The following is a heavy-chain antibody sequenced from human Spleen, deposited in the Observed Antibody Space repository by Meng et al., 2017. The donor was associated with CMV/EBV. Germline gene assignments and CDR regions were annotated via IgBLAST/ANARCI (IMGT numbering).Heavy chain of an antibody. J-gene: IGHJ4*02. CDR1: GFTFDNYW. V-gene: IGHV3-7*01. D-gene: IGHD2-8*01. CDR2: IKQDGSAT. CDR3: TTTSNGFFDY. Sequence: GGSLRLSCAASGFTFDNYWMTWVRQAPGKGLEWVANIKQDGSATYYVGSVQGRFRVSRDNANNSLSLQMDSLRVEDTAVYYCTTTSNGFFDYWGQGALVTVS.